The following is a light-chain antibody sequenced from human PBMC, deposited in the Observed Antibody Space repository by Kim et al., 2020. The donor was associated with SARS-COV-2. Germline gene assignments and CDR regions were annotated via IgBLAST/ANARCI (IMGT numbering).Light chain of an antibody. CDR2: DAS. CDR1: QDISNY. V-gene: IGKV1-33*01. J-gene: IGKJ2*01. CDR3: QQYDNLPSYT. Sequence: LSASVGDRVTITCQASQDISNYLKWYQQKPGKAPKLLIYDASNLETGVPSRFSGSGSGTDFTFTISSLQPEDIATYYCQQYDNLPSYTFGQGTKLEI.